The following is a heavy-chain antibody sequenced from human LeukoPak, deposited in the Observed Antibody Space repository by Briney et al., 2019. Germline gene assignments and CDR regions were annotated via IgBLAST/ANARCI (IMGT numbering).Heavy chain of an antibody. Sequence: ASVKVSCKASGYTFTSNGISWVRQAPGQGLEWMGWINAYNGNTNYAQKIQGRVTMTTDTSTSTAYMELRSLRSDDTAVYYCARGYCTSTSCYPGLFDYWGQGTLVTVSS. V-gene: IGHV1-18*01. CDR2: INAYNGNT. D-gene: IGHD2-2*01. CDR3: ARGYCTSTSCYPGLFDY. CDR1: GYTFTSNG. J-gene: IGHJ4*02.